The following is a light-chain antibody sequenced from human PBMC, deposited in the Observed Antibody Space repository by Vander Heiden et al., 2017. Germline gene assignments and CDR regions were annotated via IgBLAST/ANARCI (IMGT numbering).Light chain of an antibody. CDR2: GAS. Sequence: DIQMTQSPSSLSASVGDRVTITCRASQGIGNDLGWFQQKPGKAPKRLIYGASSLQSGVPSRFSGSGSGTEFTLTISSLQPEDFATYYCLQHNSYPLTFGGGTKVGIK. J-gene: IGKJ4*01. CDR3: LQHNSYPLT. V-gene: IGKV1-17*01. CDR1: QGIGND.